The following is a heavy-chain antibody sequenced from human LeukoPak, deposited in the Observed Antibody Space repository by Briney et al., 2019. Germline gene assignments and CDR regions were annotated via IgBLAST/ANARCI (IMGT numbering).Heavy chain of an antibody. CDR1: GFTFSSYA. D-gene: IGHD3-10*01. V-gene: IGHV3-23*01. Sequence: GGSLRLSCAASGFTFSSYAMSWVRQAPGKGLEWVSAISGSGGSTYYADSVKGRFTISRDNSKNTLYLQMNSLRAEDTAVYYCAGSITMVRGVYPDYWGQGTLVTVSS. CDR2: ISGSGGST. J-gene: IGHJ4*02. CDR3: AGSITMVRGVYPDY.